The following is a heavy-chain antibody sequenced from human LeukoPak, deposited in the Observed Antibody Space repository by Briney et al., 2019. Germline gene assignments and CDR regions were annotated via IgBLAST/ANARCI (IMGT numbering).Heavy chain of an antibody. V-gene: IGHV1-2*02. D-gene: IGHD3-22*01. Sequence: ASVKVSCKASGYTFTGYYMHWVRQAPGQGLEWMGWINPNSGGTNYAQKFQGRVTMTRDMSTSTVYMELSSLRSEDTAVYYCARPGRGDSSGLLREWGQGTLVTVSS. J-gene: IGHJ4*02. CDR3: ARPGRGDSSGLLRE. CDR2: INPNSGGT. CDR1: GYTFTGYY.